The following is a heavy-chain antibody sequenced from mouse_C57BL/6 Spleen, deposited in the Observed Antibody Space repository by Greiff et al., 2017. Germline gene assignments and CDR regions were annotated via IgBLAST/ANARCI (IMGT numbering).Heavy chain of an antibody. D-gene: IGHD1-1*01. CDR1: GYTFTSYW. V-gene: IGHV1-52*01. CDR3: ASDTTGAFDY. J-gene: IGHJ2*01. CDR2: IDPSDSKT. Sequence: VQLQQPGAELVRPGSSVKLSCKASGYTFTSYWMHWVKQRPVQGLEWIGNIDPSDSKTHYNKKFKNKATLTVDKSSSTAYMQLSSLTSEDSAVYSCASDTTGAFDYWGQGTTLTVSS.